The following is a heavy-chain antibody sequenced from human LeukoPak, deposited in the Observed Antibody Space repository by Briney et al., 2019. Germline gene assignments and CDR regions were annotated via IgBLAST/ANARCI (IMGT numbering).Heavy chain of an antibody. CDR2: IYPGDSDT. J-gene: IGHJ4*02. V-gene: IGHV5-51*01. D-gene: IGHD1-1*01. Sequence: GESLKISCKGSGYSFTSYWIGWVRQMPGKGLEWMGIIYPGDSDTRYSPSFQGQVTISADKSLSTAYLQWSSLNTSDTAMYYCARYTAHYYFDYWGQGTLVTVSS. CDR1: GYSFTSYW. CDR3: ARYTAHYYFDY.